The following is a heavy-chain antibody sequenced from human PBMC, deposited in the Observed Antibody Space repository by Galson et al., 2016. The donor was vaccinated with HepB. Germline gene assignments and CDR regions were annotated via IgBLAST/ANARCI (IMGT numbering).Heavy chain of an antibody. CDR2: FYGSGRT. CDR3: ARSGTYYIFDF. CDR1: GGSITDYR. Sequence: ETLSLTCSVSGGSITDYRWSWIRQPPGKGLEWIGYFYGSGRTDYNPSLKSRVTLSVDTSKNQFSLKLSSMTAADTAVYYCARSGTYYIFDFWGQGTLVTVSS. V-gene: IGHV4-59*01. D-gene: IGHD3-22*01. J-gene: IGHJ4*02.